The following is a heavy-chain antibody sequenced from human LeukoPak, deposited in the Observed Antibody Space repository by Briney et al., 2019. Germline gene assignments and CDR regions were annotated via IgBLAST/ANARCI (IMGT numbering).Heavy chain of an antibody. Sequence: ASVKVSCKASGYTFTSYYMHWVRQAPGQGLEWMGWINTNTANPTYAQGFTGRFVFSLDTSVSTAYLQISSLKAEDTAVYYCARSPYSGYMDVWGKGTTVTVSS. V-gene: IGHV7-4-1*02. D-gene: IGHD6-13*01. CDR3: ARSPYSGYMDV. CDR1: GYTFTSYY. J-gene: IGHJ6*03. CDR2: INTNTANP.